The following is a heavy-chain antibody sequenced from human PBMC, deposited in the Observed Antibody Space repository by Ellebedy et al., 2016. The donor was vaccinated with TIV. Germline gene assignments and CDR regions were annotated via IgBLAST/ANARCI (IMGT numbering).Heavy chain of an antibody. D-gene: IGHD5-24*01. CDR1: GFTVSSSE. Sequence: GESLKISCAASGFTVSSSEMSWVRQAPGKGLEWVSYIGLHGITKYYADSVKGRFTISRDNAKNSLFLQMNSLRAEDTAVYYCVRRGDGSNYGFDYWGQGTLVTVSS. V-gene: IGHV3-48*03. CDR2: IGLHGITK. J-gene: IGHJ4*02. CDR3: VRRGDGSNYGFDY.